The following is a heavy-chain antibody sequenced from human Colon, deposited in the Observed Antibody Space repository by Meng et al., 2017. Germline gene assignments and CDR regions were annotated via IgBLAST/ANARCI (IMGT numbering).Heavy chain of an antibody. CDR2: IWYDGSKR. Sequence: GGSLRLSCATSGFTFSNYGMHWVRQAPGKGLEWVAVIWYDGSKRYYADSVKGRFTISRDNSKNTLYLQMNSLRAEDTAVYYCAGDPAWLQFDYLGQGTLVTVSS. CDR3: AGDPAWLQFDY. D-gene: IGHD5-24*01. J-gene: IGHJ4*02. CDR1: GFTFSNYG. V-gene: IGHV3-33*01.